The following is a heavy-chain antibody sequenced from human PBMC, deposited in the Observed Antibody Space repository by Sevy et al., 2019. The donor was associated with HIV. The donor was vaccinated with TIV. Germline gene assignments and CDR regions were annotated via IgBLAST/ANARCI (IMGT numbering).Heavy chain of an antibody. V-gene: IGHV4-39*01. J-gene: IGHJ4*02. Sequence: SETLSLTCTVSGGSISSSSYYWGWIRQPPGKGLEWIGSIYYSGSTYYHPSLKSRVTISVDTSKNQFSLKLSSVTAADTAVYYCARSGYPRPFDYWGQGTLVTVSS. CDR3: ARSGYPRPFDY. D-gene: IGHD3-3*01. CDR1: GGSISSSSYY. CDR2: IYYSGST.